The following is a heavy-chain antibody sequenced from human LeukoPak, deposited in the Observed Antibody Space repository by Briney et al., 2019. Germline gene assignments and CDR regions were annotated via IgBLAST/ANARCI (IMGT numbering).Heavy chain of an antibody. Sequence: PGGSLRLSCAASGFTFSSYEMNWVRQAPGKGLEWVSYISSSGSTIYYADSVKGRFTISRDNAKNSLYLQMNSLRAEDTAVYYCARGTRRVAAFDYWGQGTLVTVSS. CDR3: ARGTRRVAAFDY. J-gene: IGHJ4*02. CDR1: GFTFSSYE. V-gene: IGHV3-48*03. D-gene: IGHD2-15*01. CDR2: ISSSGSTI.